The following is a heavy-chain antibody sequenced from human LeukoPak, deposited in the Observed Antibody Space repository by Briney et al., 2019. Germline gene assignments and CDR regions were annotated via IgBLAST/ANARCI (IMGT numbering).Heavy chain of an antibody. CDR1: GGTFSSYA. D-gene: IGHD1-26*01. Sequence: GASVKVSCKASGGTFSSYAISWVRQAPGQGLEWMGGIIPIFGTANYAQKFQGRVTITADESTSTAYMELSSLRSGDTAVYYCARTDKWELLSWFDPWGQGTLVTVSS. V-gene: IGHV1-69*13. CDR3: ARTDKWELLSWFDP. J-gene: IGHJ5*02. CDR2: IIPIFGTA.